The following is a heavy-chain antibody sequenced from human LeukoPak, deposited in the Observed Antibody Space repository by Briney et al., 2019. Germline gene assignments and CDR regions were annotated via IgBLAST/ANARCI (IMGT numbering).Heavy chain of an antibody. CDR3: ARALWGRAFDI. V-gene: IGHV4-30-4*01. Sequence: PSETLSLTCTVSGGSISSGDYYWSWIRQPPGKGLEWIGYIYYSGSTYYNPSLKSRVTISVDTSKNQFSLKLSSVTAADTAVYYCARALWGRAFDIWGQGTMVTVSS. D-gene: IGHD3-10*01. CDR1: GGSISSGDYY. J-gene: IGHJ3*02. CDR2: IYYSGST.